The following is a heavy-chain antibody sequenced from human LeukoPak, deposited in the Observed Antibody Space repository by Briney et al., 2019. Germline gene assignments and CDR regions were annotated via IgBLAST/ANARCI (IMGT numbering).Heavy chain of an antibody. D-gene: IGHD6-13*01. V-gene: IGHV3-74*01. Sequence: GALRLSCAASGFTFSSYWMHWVRQAPGKGLVWVSRINSDGSSTSYADSVKGRFTISRGNAKNTLYLQMNSLRAEDTAVYYCARDSLPARSSWYGNNWFDPWGQGTLVTVSS. J-gene: IGHJ5*02. CDR3: ARDSLPARSSWYGNNWFDP. CDR2: INSDGSST. CDR1: GFTFSSYW.